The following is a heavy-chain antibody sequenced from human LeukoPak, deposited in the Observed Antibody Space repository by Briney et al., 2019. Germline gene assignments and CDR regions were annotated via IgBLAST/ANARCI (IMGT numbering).Heavy chain of an antibody. CDR2: IYYSGST. CDR1: GGSISSSSYY. CDR3: ARVYSTIAAAGNFDY. D-gene: IGHD6-13*01. V-gene: IGHV4-39*07. Sequence: SETLSLTCTVSGGSISSSSYYWGWIRQPPGKGLEWIGSIYYSGSTYYNPSLSRRVTISVDTSKYPFSLKLSPVTASDTAYYYCARVYSTIAAAGNFDYWGQGTLVTVSS. J-gene: IGHJ4*02.